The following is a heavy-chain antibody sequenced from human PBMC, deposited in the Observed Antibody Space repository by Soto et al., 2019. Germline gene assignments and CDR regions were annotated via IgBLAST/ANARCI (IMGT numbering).Heavy chain of an antibody. CDR1: GGSISGGFY. J-gene: IGHJ4*02. CDR3: ARARGAMYNRRRKHYFDC. Sequence: QVLLQESGPGLVKPSQTLSLTCSISGGSISGGFYWSWIRQHPGKGLEWIGHIYSSGSTYYSPSLKSRITMSVDTSKNQFSLKMTSVTAAYTAVYYCARARGAMYNRRRKHYFDCWGLGTLVTVSS. CDR2: IYSSGST. V-gene: IGHV4-31*03. D-gene: IGHD1-20*01.